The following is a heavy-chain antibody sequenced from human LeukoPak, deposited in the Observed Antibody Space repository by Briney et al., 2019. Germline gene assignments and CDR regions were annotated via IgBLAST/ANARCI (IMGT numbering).Heavy chain of an antibody. CDR1: GFIFSDAW. Sequence: GGSLRLSCAASGFIFSDAWMNWVRQAAGKGLEWVGRIKSKADGETTDYAAPVQGRFIVSRDDSTATLYLQMNSLQTEDTAVYHCTTGGSVITVTRSYDFWGQGTLVTVSS. J-gene: IGHJ4*02. CDR2: IKSKADGETT. V-gene: IGHV3-15*07. D-gene: IGHD4-17*01. CDR3: TTGGSVITVTRSYDF.